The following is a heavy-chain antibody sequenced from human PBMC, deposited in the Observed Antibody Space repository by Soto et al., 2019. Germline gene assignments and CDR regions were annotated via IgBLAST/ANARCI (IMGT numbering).Heavy chain of an antibody. CDR2: ISGSGSST. CDR3: AISTRWGYYGMDV. Sequence: EVQLLESGGGLIQPGGSLRLSCAASIFTIDSYAMSWVRQAPGKGLEWVSSISGSGSSTYYADYVKGRVTISKDNSRNRLFLQMNSLRAGDTAVYYCAISTRWGYYGMDVWGQGTTVTVSS. CDR1: IFTIDSYA. J-gene: IGHJ6*02. D-gene: IGHD2-2*01. V-gene: IGHV3-23*01.